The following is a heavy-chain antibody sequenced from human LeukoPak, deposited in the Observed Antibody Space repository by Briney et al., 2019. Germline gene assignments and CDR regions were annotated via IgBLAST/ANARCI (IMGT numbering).Heavy chain of an antibody. CDR3: VRDGYSGGAFDI. CDR2: IYPKSGGT. J-gene: IGHJ3*02. Sequence: GASVKVSCKAFGYTFTGHYMHWVRQAPGQVLEWMGWIYPKSGGTNYAQKFQSRVTMTRDTSITTAFMELNILKSDATAVYYCVRDGYSGGAFDIWDQGTMVTVSS. D-gene: IGHD5-12*01. CDR1: GYTFTGHY. V-gene: IGHV1-2*02.